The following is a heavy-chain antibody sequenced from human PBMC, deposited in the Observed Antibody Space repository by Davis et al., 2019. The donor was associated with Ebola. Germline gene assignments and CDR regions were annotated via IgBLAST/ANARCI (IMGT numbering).Heavy chain of an antibody. Sequence: GGSLRLSCAASGFTFSGSAMHWVRQASRKGLEWVGRIRSKANSYATAYAAPVKGRFTISRDDSKNTAYLQMNSLKTEDTAVYYCTREVSRGDVWGQGTTVTVSS. CDR2: IRSKANSYAT. CDR3: TREVSRGDV. J-gene: IGHJ6*02. V-gene: IGHV3-73*01. CDR1: GFTFSGSA. D-gene: IGHD3-16*02.